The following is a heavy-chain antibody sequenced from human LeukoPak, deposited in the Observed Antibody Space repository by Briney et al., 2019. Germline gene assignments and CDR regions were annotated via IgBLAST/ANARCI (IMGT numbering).Heavy chain of an antibody. CDR1: GFTFSSYS. J-gene: IGHJ4*02. V-gene: IGHV3-21*01. D-gene: IGHD3-22*01. CDR2: ISSSSSYI. Sequence: GGSLRLSXAASGFTFSSYSMNWVRQAPGKGLEWVSSISSSSSYIYYADSVKGRFTISRDNAKNSPYLQMNSLRAEDTAVYYCARGAYYYDSSLGYWGQGTLVTVSS. CDR3: ARGAYYYDSSLGY.